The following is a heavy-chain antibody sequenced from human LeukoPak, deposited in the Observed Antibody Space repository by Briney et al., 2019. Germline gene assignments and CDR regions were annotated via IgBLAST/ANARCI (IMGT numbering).Heavy chain of an antibody. CDR2: IYYSGST. Sequence: SETLSLTCIVSGGSISSYYWSWIRQPPGKGLEWIGYIYYSGSTNYNPSLKSRVTISVDTSKNQFSLKLSSVTATDTAVYYCARHRGSSSNFDYWGQGTLVTVSS. J-gene: IGHJ4*02. D-gene: IGHD6-6*01. CDR3: ARHRGSSSNFDY. CDR1: GGSISSYY. V-gene: IGHV4-59*08.